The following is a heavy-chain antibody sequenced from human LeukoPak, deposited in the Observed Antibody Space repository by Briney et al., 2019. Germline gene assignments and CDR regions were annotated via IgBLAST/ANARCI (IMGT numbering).Heavy chain of an antibody. CDR2: ISSSSSYI. D-gene: IGHD5-18*01. CDR3: ARGDTAMVTGYFDY. Sequence: GGSLRLSCAASGFTFSSYSMNWVRQAPGKGLEWVSSISSSSSYIYYADSVKGRFTISRDNAKNSLYLQMNSLRAEDTAVYYCARGDTAMVTGYFDYWGQGTLVTVSS. J-gene: IGHJ4*02. V-gene: IGHV3-21*01. CDR1: GFTFSSYS.